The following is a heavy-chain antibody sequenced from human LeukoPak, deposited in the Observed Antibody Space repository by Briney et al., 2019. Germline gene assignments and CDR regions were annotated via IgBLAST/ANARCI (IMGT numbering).Heavy chain of an antibody. J-gene: IGHJ4*02. D-gene: IGHD3-22*01. Sequence: GGSLRLSCAASGFTFSSYAMSWVRQAPGKGLEWVSAISGSGGSTYYADSVEGRFTISRDNSKNTLYLQMNSLRAEDTAVYYCAKGGAMIVEALDYWGQGTLVTVSS. V-gene: IGHV3-23*01. CDR1: GFTFSSYA. CDR2: ISGSGGST. CDR3: AKGGAMIVEALDY.